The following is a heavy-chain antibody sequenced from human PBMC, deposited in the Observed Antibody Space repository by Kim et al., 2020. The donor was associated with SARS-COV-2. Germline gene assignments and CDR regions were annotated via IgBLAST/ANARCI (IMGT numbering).Heavy chain of an antibody. J-gene: IGHJ4*02. CDR3: VRGSYNFDY. V-gene: IGHV3-7*03. CDR2: GREE. D-gene: IGHD3-10*01. Sequence: GREETYGESGKGRFTTSRDNAKNSLYLQMTGLRVDDTAVYYCVRGSYNFDYWGQGTLVPVSS.